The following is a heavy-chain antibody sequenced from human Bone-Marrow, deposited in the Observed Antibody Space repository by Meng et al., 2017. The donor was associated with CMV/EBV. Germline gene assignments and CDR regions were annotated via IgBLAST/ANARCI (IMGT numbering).Heavy chain of an antibody. D-gene: IGHD6-6*01. J-gene: IGHJ5*02. CDR3: ARGRSSSWSDWFDP. CDR1: GYTFTSYD. CDR2: MNPNSGNT. Sequence: ASVQVSCKASGYTFTSYDINWVRQATGQGLEWMGWMNPNSGNTGYAQKFQGRVTMTRNTSISTAYMELSSLRSEDTAVYYCARGRSSSWSDWFDPWGQGTLVTVSS. V-gene: IGHV1-8*01.